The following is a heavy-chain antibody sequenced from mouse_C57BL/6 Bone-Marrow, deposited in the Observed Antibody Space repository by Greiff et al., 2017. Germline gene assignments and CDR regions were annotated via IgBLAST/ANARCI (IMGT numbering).Heavy chain of an antibody. V-gene: IGHV1-59*01. CDR2: IDPSDSYT. Sequence: QVQLQQPGAELVRPGTSVKLSCKASGYTFTSYWMHWVKQRPGQGLEWIGVIDPSDSYTNYNQKFKGKATLTVDTSSSTAYMQLSSLTSEDSAVYFCARFLRHYYGSSYGYWGQGTTLTVSS. D-gene: IGHD1-1*01. CDR3: ARFLRHYYGSSYGY. J-gene: IGHJ2*01. CDR1: GYTFTSYW.